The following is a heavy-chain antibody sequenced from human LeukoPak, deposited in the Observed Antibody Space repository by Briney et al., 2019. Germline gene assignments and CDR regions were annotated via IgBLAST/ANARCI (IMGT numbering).Heavy chain of an antibody. V-gene: IGHV3-66*02. D-gene: IGHD6-13*01. Sequence: GGSLRLSCAASGFTVSSNYMSWVRQAPGKGLEWVSVIYSGGSTYYADSVKGRFTISRDNSKNTLYLQMNSLRAEDTAVYYCARGEVYSSSWSNWFDPWGQGTLVTVSS. CDR2: IYSGGST. CDR3: ARGEVYSSSWSNWFDP. CDR1: GFTVSSNY. J-gene: IGHJ5*02.